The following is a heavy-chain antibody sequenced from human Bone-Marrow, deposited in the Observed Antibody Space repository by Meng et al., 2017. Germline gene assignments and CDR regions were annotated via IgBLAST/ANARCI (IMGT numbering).Heavy chain of an antibody. J-gene: IGHJ4*02. CDR3: ARGEEWELLNY. D-gene: IGHD1-26*01. CDR1: GFIFSDYA. Sequence: VQLLESGGGLVQPGGSLRLSCAASGFIFSDYAMHWVRQAPGKGLEWVAVTSYDGNKKYYADSVKGRVTISRDDSRNTLYLQMNSLRAADTAVYYCARGEEWELLNYWGQGTLVTVSS. V-gene: IGHV3-30-3*01. CDR2: TSYDGNKK.